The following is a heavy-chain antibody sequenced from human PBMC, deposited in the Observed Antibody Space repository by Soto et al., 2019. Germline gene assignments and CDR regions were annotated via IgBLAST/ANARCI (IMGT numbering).Heavy chain of an antibody. CDR1: GYTFTSYA. Sequence: GASVKVSCKASGYTFTSYAMHWVRQAPGQRLEWMGWINAGNGNTKYSQKFQGRVTITRDTSASTAYMELSSLRSEDTAVYYCARAGLPADTYGMDVWGQGTTVTVSS. V-gene: IGHV1-3*01. CDR3: ARAGLPADTYGMDV. J-gene: IGHJ6*02. CDR2: INAGNGNT. D-gene: IGHD2-2*01.